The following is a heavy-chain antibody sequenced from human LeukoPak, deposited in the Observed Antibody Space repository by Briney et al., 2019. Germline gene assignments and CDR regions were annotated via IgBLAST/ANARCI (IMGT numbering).Heavy chain of an antibody. V-gene: IGHV1-46*01. D-gene: IGHD2-2*01. Sequence: GASVKVSCKASGYSFTGYYMHWVRQAPGQGLEWMGIINPNGGSTSYSQKFQGRVTMTRDMSTSTVYMELSSLRSEDTAVYYCARAQPGPLFLDYYYYYGMDVWGQGTTVTVSS. CDR2: INPNGGST. J-gene: IGHJ6*02. CDR1: GYSFTGYY. CDR3: ARAQPGPLFLDYYYYYGMDV.